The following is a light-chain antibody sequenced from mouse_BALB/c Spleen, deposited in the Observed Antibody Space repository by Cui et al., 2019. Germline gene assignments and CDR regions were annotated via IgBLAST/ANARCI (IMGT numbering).Light chain of an antibody. CDR2: HGT. J-gene: IGKJ5*01. CDR3: VQYAQFPPT. Sequence: DILMTQSPSSMSVSLGDTVSITCHASQGISSNIGWLQQKPGKSFKGLIYHGTNLEDGVPSRFSGNGSGADYSLTISSLESEDFADYYCVQYAQFPPTFGAGTKLELK. V-gene: IGKV14-100*01. CDR1: QGISSN.